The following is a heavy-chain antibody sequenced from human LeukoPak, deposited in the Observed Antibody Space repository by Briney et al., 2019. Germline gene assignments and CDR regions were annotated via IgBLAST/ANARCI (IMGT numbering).Heavy chain of an antibody. CDR1: GGTFSSYA. J-gene: IGHJ4*02. V-gene: IGHV1-69*13. Sequence: GASVKVSCRASGGTFSSYAVSWVRQAPGQGLEWMGGIIPIFGTANYAQKFQGRVTITADESTSTAYMELSSLRSEDTAVYYCARDSRRIGRYWGQGTLVTVSS. CDR3: ARDSRRIGRY. CDR2: IIPIFGTA.